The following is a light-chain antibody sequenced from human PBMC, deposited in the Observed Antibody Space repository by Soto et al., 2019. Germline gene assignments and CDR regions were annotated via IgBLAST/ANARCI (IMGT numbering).Light chain of an antibody. V-gene: IGKV1-39*01. CDR3: QQSYSLPIT. Sequence: DIQMTQSPASLSASVGDRVTITCRASQTINSYLNWYQQKPGKPPKLLIYASSTLQSGVPSRFSGSESGTDFTLTINSLQPEDFATYYCQQSYSLPITFGQGTRLETK. CDR1: QTINSY. CDR2: ASS. J-gene: IGKJ5*01.